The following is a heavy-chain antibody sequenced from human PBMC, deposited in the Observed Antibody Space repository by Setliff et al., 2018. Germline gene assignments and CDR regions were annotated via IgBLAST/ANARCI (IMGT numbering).Heavy chain of an antibody. V-gene: IGHV1-18*01. CDR1: GYTFTDFG. CDR3: ARFRVSSGGYNYYTMDV. J-gene: IGHJ6*02. CDR2: IKTFSFKA. Sequence: GASVKVSCKASGYTFTDFGINWVRQAPGQGLEWVGWIKTFSFKANYAQKFQDRVTITTDTSTTTVHMELRGLRFDDTATYYCARFRVSSGGYNYYTMDVWGQGTTVTVSS. D-gene: IGHD1-26*01.